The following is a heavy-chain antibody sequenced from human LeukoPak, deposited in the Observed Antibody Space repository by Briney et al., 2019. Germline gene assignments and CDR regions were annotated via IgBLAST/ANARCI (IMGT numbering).Heavy chain of an antibody. CDR1: GFPFSSFG. CDR2: IGHDSSPI. Sequence: PGGSLRLSCVASGFPFSSFGMNWVRQTPGKGLEWVSYIGHDSSPIYYADFVKGRFTMSRDNAKNSLYLQMKSLRDEDAAVYYCAREGGFYRPLDYSGQGTLVTVSS. CDR3: AREGGFYRPLDY. J-gene: IGHJ4*02. V-gene: IGHV3-48*02. D-gene: IGHD3-3*01.